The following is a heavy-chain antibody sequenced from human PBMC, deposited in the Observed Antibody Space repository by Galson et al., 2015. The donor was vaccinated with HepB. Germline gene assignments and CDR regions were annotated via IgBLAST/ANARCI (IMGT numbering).Heavy chain of an antibody. D-gene: IGHD3-22*01. CDR3: VKADAYFYDTSGYPRDS. J-gene: IGHJ4*02. CDR2: ISSRGDGT. Sequence: SLRLSCAASGVTFSVHFMHWVRQAPGKGLEYVAAISSRGDGTYYADSVKGRFIISRDNSQNTVYLQMTSLRPEDTAVYYCVKADAYFYDTSGYPRDSWGRGSLVTVSS. CDR1: GVTFSVHF. V-gene: IGHV3-64D*06.